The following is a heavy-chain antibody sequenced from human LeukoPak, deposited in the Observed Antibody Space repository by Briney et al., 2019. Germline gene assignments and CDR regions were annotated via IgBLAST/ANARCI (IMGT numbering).Heavy chain of an antibody. D-gene: IGHD3-16*01. CDR2: FSGSGGNT. V-gene: IGHV3-23*01. CDR3: AKDRLGGPYFFHY. J-gene: IGHJ4*02. CDR1: GFTFSSYA. Sequence: GGSLRLSCAASGFTFSSYAMSWVRQAPGKGLEWVSTFSGSGGNTYYADSVKGRFTISRDNSKNTLYLQINSLRAEDTAVYFCAKDRLGGPYFFHYWGQGTLVTVSS.